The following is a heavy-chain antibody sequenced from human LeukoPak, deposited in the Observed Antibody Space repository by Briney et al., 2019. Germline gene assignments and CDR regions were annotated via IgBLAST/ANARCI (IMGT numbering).Heavy chain of an antibody. V-gene: IGHV3-21*01. D-gene: IGHD1-26*01. J-gene: IGHJ4*02. CDR2: ISSSSSYI. CDR1: GFTFSSYS. CDR3: ARGRGELPLLQQAIDY. Sequence: GGSLRLSCAASGFTFSSYSMNWVRQAPGKGLEWVSSISSSSSYIYYADSVKGRFTISRDNAKNSLYLQMNSLRAEDTAVYYCARGRGELPLLQQAIDYWGQGTLVIVSS.